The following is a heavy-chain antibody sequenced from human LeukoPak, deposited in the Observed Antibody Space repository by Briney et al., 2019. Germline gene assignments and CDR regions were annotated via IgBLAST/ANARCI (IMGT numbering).Heavy chain of an antibody. V-gene: IGHV4-61*01. CDR1: GASVSRGSYY. CDR3: ARSGEWRYHSSGYAESEYFPL. D-gene: IGHD3-22*01. Sequence: SETLSLTCTVSGASVSRGSYYWTGIRQSPGKGLEWIGYIYYSGDTHYNPSLQSRVTISVDTSKNQFSLKVTSVTAADTAVYYCARSGEWRYHSSGYAESEYFPLWGQGTLVTVSA. CDR2: IYYSGDT. J-gene: IGHJ1*01.